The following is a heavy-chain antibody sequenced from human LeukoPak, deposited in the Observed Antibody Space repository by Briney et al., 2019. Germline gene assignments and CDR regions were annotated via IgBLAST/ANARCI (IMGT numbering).Heavy chain of an antibody. D-gene: IGHD5-12*01. Sequence: GASVKVSCKVSGYTLTELSMHWVRQAPGKGLEWMGGFDPEAGETIYAQKFQGRVTMTEDTSTDTAYMELSGLTSDDTAVYYCAAISTPTTRRAYHFDSWGQGTLVTVSS. CDR1: GYTLTELS. CDR2: FDPEAGET. V-gene: IGHV1-24*01. CDR3: AAISTPTTRRAYHFDS. J-gene: IGHJ4*02.